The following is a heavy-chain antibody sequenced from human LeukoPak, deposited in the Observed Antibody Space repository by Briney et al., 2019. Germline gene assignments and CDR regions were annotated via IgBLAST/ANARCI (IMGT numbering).Heavy chain of an antibody. V-gene: IGHV3-7*01. CDR2: IKQDRSEK. Sequence: GGSLRLSCAASGFTFSSYWMSWVRQAPGQGLEWVANIKQDRSEKYYVDSLKGRFTISRDNAKNSLYLQMNSLRAEDTAVYYCARDIKLGSSWYSGWFDPWGQGTLVTVSS. CDR3: ARDIKLGSSWYSGWFDP. D-gene: IGHD6-13*01. CDR1: GFTFSSYW. J-gene: IGHJ5*02.